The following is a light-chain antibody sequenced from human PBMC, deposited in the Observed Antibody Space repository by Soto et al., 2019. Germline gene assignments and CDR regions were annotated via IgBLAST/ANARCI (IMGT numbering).Light chain of an antibody. J-gene: IGKJ5*01. CDR2: GIS. CDR3: QQHSKWPIT. Sequence: EIVMTQSPGTLSLSPGEKATISCRASQSVDSNYLAWYQQKPGQAPRLLVYGISTRATDIPARFSGSGSGTEFTLTISSLQSEDFGIYYCQQHSKWPITFGQGTRLEIK. CDR1: QSVDSN. V-gene: IGKV3-15*01.